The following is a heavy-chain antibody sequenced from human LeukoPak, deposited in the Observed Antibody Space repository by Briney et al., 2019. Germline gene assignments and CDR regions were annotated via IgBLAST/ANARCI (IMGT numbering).Heavy chain of an antibody. Sequence: VSVKVSCKASGYTFTSYYMHWVRQAPGQGLEWMGIINPSGGSTSYAQKFQGRVTMTGDTSTSTVYMELSSLRSEDTAVYYCARDKAVTTEVTQHFQHWGQGTLVTVSS. CDR1: GYTFTSYY. D-gene: IGHD4-23*01. CDR2: INPSGGST. V-gene: IGHV1-46*01. CDR3: ARDKAVTTEVTQHFQH. J-gene: IGHJ1*01.